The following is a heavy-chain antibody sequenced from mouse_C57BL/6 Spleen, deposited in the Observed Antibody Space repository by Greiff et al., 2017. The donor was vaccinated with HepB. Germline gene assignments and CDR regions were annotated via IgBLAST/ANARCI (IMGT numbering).Heavy chain of an antibody. CDR1: GYTFTDYY. V-gene: IGHV1-26*01. CDR2: INPNNGGT. CDR3: ARPLRGWFAY. D-gene: IGHD6-1*01. Sequence: VQLQQSGPELVKPGASVKISCKASGYTFTDYYMNWVKQSHGKSLEWIGDINPNNGGTSYNQKFKGKATLTVDKSSSTAYMELRSLTSEDSAVYYCARPLRGWFAYWGQGTLVTVSA. J-gene: IGHJ3*01.